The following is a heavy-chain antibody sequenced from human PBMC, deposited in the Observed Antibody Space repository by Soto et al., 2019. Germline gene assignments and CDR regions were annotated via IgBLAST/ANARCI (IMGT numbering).Heavy chain of an antibody. J-gene: IGHJ6*03. CDR2: ISSSGSTI. CDR3: ARDNEGIAAAGNQSSGYYYYYMDV. V-gene: IGHV3-11*01. D-gene: IGHD6-13*01. Sequence: GGSLRLSCAASGFTFSDYYMSWIRQAPGKGLEWVSYISSSGSTIYYADSVKGRFTISRDNAKNSLYLQMNSLRAEDTAVYYCARDNEGIAAAGNQSSGYYYYYMDVWGKGTTVTVSS. CDR1: GFTFSDYY.